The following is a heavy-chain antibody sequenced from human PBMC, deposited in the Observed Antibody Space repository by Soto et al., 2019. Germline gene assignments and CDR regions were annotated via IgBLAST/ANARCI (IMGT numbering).Heavy chain of an antibody. Sequence: GGSLRLSCSASGFTFSSYAMHWVRQAPGKGLEYVSAISSNGGSTYYADSVKGRFTISRDNSKNTLYLQMSSLRAEDTAVYYCVKDPFCFGESSFGYYFYCMDVWGQGTSVTVSS. V-gene: IGHV3-64D*06. J-gene: IGHJ6*02. CDR3: VKDPFCFGESSFGYYFYCMDV. CDR2: ISSNGGST. D-gene: IGHD3-10*01. CDR1: GFTFSSYA.